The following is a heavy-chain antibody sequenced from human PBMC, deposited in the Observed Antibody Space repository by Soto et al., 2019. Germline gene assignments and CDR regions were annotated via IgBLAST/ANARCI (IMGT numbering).Heavy chain of an antibody. Sequence: EVQLLESGGGLVQPGGSLRLSCAASGFTFSNNAMNWVRQAPGKGLEWVSAISGSGGSTYYADYVKGRFTISRDNSKNTLYLQMNSLRAEDTALYYCARDDHAGYCSGGSCSTCFDHWGQGTLVTVPS. V-gene: IGHV3-23*01. CDR3: ARDDHAGYCSGGSCSTCFDH. J-gene: IGHJ4*02. D-gene: IGHD2-15*01. CDR2: ISGSGGST. CDR1: GFTFSNNA.